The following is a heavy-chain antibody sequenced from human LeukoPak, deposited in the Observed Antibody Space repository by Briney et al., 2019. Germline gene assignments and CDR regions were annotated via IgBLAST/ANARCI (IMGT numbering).Heavy chain of an antibody. Sequence: SETLSLTCTVSGGSINSSDHYWAWIRQPPGKGLEGIGSKYYSGDTYYSPSLKSRVTISVGTSRNKFALKLNSVTAADTAVYFCARHRLEGDTFDIWGQGTKVTVSS. CDR2: KYYSGDT. J-gene: IGHJ3*02. V-gene: IGHV4-39*01. CDR3: ARHRLEGDTFDI. CDR1: GGSINSSDHY. D-gene: IGHD3-3*01.